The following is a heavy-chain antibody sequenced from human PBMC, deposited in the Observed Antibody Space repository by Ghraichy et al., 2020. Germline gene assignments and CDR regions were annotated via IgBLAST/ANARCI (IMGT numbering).Heavy chain of an antibody. V-gene: IGHV3-30*02. CDR2: IRYDGSNK. CDR1: GFTFNSYG. Sequence: LSLTCAASGFTFNSYGMHWVRQAPGKGLEWVAFIRYDGSNKYYEDSVKGRFTISGDNSKNTLFLQMNSLRAEDTAVYYCAKDYGALGRAFDIWGQGTMVTVSS. D-gene: IGHD4-17*01. CDR3: AKDYGALGRAFDI. J-gene: IGHJ3*02.